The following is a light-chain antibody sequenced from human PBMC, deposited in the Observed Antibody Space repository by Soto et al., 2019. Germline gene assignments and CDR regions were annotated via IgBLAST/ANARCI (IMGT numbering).Light chain of an antibody. CDR2: EVT. V-gene: IGLV2-8*01. Sequence: QSALTQPPSASGSPGQSVTISCSGTSNDIGDYDYVSWYQQHPGKAPKLIIYEVTKRPSGVPDRFSGSKSGNSASLTVSGLQSDDEADYFCSSYARRNTLLFGGGTKVTVL. CDR1: SNDIGDYDY. J-gene: IGLJ3*02. CDR3: SSYARRNTLL.